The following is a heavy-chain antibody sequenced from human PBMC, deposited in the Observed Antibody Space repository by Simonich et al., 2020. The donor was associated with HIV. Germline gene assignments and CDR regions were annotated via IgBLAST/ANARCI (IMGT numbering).Heavy chain of an antibody. V-gene: IGHV4-39*01. D-gene: IGHD2-15*01. CDR3: ARGGYCSGGSCYPLFSRYGMDV. CDR2: IYYSGST. J-gene: IGHJ6*02. CDR1: GGSISSSSYY. Sequence: QLQLQESGPGLVKPSETLSLTCTVSGGSISSSSYYWGWIRQPPGKGLEWIGSIYYSGSTYYNPSLKSRVTISVDTSKNQFSLKLSSVTDADTAVYYCARGGYCSGGSCYPLFSRYGMDVWGQGTTVTVSS.